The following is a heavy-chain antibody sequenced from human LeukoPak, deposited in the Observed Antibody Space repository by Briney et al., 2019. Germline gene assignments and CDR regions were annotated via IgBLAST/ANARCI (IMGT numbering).Heavy chain of an antibody. CDR1: GGTFSSYA. Sequence: SVKVSCKASGGTFSSYAISWVRQAPGQGLEWMGRIIPILGIANYAQKFQGRVTMTEDTSTDTAYMELSSLYFEDTAVYYCATLEPEPGDFGGLAYWGQGTLVTVSS. CDR3: ATLEPEPGDFGGLAY. V-gene: IGHV1-69*04. D-gene: IGHD4-17*01. J-gene: IGHJ4*02. CDR2: IIPILGIA.